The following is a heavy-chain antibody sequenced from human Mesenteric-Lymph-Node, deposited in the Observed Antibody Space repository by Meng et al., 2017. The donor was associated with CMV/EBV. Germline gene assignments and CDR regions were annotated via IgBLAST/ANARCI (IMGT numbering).Heavy chain of an antibody. D-gene: IGHD3-3*01. CDR3: ARDTDVSITIFGVVTIYGMDV. V-gene: IGHV1-18*01. Sequence: ASVKVSCKASGYTFTSYGISWVRQAPGQGLEWMEWISAYNGNTNCAQKLQGRVTMTTDTSTSTAYMELRSLRSDDTAVYYCARDTDVSITIFGVVTIYGMDVWGQGTTVTVSS. CDR1: GYTFTSYG. J-gene: IGHJ6*02. CDR2: ISAYNGNT.